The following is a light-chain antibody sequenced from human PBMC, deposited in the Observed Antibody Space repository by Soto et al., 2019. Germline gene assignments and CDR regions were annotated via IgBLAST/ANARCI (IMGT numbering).Light chain of an antibody. J-gene: IGLJ2*01. CDR3: AAWDDRLSGVV. V-gene: IGLV1-44*01. CDR1: SSNIGVNT. Sequence: QSVLTPPPSSSGTPGQRVTISCSGSSSNIGVNTVNWYQQFPGTAPKLLLRNNDQRPSGVPDRFSGSKSGTSASLAISALQSEDEADYYCAAWDDRLSGVVIGGGTKLTVL. CDR2: NND.